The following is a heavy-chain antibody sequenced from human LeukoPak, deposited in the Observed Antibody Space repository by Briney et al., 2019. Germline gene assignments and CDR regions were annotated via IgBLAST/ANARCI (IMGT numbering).Heavy chain of an antibody. CDR2: INPNSGGT. Sequence: ASVKVSCKASGYTFTGYYMHWVRQAPGQGLEWMGWINPNSGGTNYAQKFQGRVTMTRDTSISTAYMELSRLRSDDTAVYYCARGGEQRLAARYYFDYWGQGTLVTVSS. CDR3: ARGGEQRLAARYYFDY. V-gene: IGHV1-2*02. D-gene: IGHD6-25*01. CDR1: GYTFTGYY. J-gene: IGHJ4*02.